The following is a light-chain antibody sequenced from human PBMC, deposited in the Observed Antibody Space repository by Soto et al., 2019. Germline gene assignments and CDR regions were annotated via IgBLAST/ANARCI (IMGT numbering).Light chain of an antibody. V-gene: IGKV3-20*01. Sequence: EIVLTQSQGTLSLSPGDRATLSCRASQSVSSTNLAWYQQRPGQAPRVVIYGASTRDTVIPERFSSSGSGTHFTLHISRLEPDDFAVYYCQPYCMSPYPFGPATTLDIK. J-gene: IGKJ3*01. CDR2: GAS. CDR3: QPYCMSPYP. CDR1: QSVSSTN.